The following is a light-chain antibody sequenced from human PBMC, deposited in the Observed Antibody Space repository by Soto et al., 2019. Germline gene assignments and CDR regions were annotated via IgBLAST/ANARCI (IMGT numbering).Light chain of an antibody. J-gene: IGKJ5*01. CDR3: QKYNNWPFS. Sequence: TQSPGTLSVSPGETATLSCRAGQGVTTNFAWYQQKSGQSPRILIYDVSIRATGVPDRFSGTGSETDFNLTISGLQSEDSAVYFCQKYNNWPFSCGQGTRLEIK. V-gene: IGKV3-15*01. CDR1: QGVTTN. CDR2: DVS.